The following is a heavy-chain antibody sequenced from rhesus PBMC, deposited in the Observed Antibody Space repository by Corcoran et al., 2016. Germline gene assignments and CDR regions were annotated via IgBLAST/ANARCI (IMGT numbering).Heavy chain of an antibody. CDR1: GGSISRTY. CDR3: ASYMTTVTAWNSLDV. Sequence: QLQLQESGPGLVKPSATLSLPCAVSGGSISRTYWSWIRPPPGPGLEWIGRISGRGGSTDNNPSLKSRVTISTDTSKNQFSLKLSSVTAADTAVYYCASYMTTVTAWNSLDVWGRGVLVTVSS. V-gene: IGHV4-173*01. CDR2: ISGRGGST. J-gene: IGHJ5-2*02. D-gene: IGHD4-35*01.